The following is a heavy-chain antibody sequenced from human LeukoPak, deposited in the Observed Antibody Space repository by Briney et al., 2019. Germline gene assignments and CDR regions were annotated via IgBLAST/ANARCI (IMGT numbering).Heavy chain of an antibody. CDR1: GGSISSYY. V-gene: IGHV4-59*08. D-gene: IGHD3-3*01. CDR3: VRRRFLTLYGMDV. J-gene: IGHJ6*02. CDR2: IYYSGST. Sequence: PSETLSLTCTVSGGSISSYYWSWIRQPPGKGLEWIGYIYYSGSTNYNPSLKSRVTISVDTSKNQFSLKLSSVTAADTAVYYCVRRRFLTLYGMDVWGQGTTVTVSS.